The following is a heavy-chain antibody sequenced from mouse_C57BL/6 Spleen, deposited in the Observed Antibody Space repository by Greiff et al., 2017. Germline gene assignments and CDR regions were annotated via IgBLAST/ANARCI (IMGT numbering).Heavy chain of an antibody. CDR3: ARGGYDPYYYAMDY. Sequence: EVMLVESEGGLVQPGSSMKLSCTASGFTFSDYYMAWVRQVPEKGLEWVANINYDGSSTYYLDSLKSRFIISRDNAKNILYLQMSSLKSEDTATYYCARGGYDPYYYAMDYWGQGTSVTVSS. V-gene: IGHV5-16*01. J-gene: IGHJ4*01. D-gene: IGHD2-2*01. CDR1: GFTFSDYY. CDR2: INYDGSST.